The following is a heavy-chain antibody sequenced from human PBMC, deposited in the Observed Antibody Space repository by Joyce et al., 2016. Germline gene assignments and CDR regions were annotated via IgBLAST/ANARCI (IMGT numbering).Heavy chain of an antibody. CDR1: GFIVTGTA. D-gene: IGHD3/OR15-3a*01. CDR3: ARETPLYTFGTD. Sequence: QLVASGGGLIQPGGSLKLSCAVSGFIVTGTAMSWVRQAPGKGLEWVSRIYSGGDTFYADSVKGRFTVSRDNSKNTLDLQMNSLRGEDTAVYYCARETPLYTFGTDWGQGILVTVSS. V-gene: IGHV3-53*01. CDR2: IYSGGDT. J-gene: IGHJ4*02.